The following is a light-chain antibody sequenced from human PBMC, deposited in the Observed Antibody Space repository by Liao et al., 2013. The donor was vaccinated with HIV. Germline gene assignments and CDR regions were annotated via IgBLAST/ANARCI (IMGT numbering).Light chain of an antibody. CDR3: QAWDRDTAI. Sequence: SYELTQSPSVSVSPGQTASITCSGDKLGDRDASWYQQKPGQSPVLVIYQDTKRPSGIPERFSGSNSGDTATLTISGTQAMDEADYYCQAWDRDTAIFGGGTKLTVL. V-gene: IGLV3-1*01. J-gene: IGLJ2*01. CDR2: QDT. CDR1: KLGDRD.